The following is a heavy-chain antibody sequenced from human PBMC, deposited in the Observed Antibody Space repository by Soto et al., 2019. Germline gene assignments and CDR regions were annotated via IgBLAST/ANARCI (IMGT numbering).Heavy chain of an antibody. CDR2: IWYDGSNK. CDR3: ARELGYDFWSGYYDY. J-gene: IGHJ4*02. Sequence: QVQLVESGGGVVQPGRSLRLSCAASGFTFSSYGMHWVRQAPGKGLEWVAVIWYDGSNKYYADSVKGRFTISRDNSKNTLYLQMNSLRAEDTAVYYCARELGYDFWSGYYDYWGQGTLVTVSS. D-gene: IGHD3-3*01. CDR1: GFTFSSYG. V-gene: IGHV3-33*01.